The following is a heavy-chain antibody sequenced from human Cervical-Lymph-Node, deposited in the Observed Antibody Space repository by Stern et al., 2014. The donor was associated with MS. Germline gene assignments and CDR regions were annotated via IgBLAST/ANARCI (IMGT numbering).Heavy chain of an antibody. CDR1: GFTFSDYS. D-gene: IGHD2-2*01. Sequence: EVQLVESGGGLVTPGGSLRLSCAASGFTFSDYSMNWVRQAPGKGLEGVSSITNSGASMYYGDSVKGRFTISRDNAKNTLYLQMDSLSAEDTATYFCASPLHGGLYNWFDPWGQGTLVTVSS. V-gene: IGHV3-21*01. J-gene: IGHJ5*02. CDR2: ITNSGASM. CDR3: ASPLHGGLYNWFDP.